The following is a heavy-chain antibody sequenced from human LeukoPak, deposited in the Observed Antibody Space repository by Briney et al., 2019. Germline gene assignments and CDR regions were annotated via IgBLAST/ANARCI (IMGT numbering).Heavy chain of an antibody. CDR3: AHVTIFTRPPTFDY. D-gene: IGHD3-9*01. V-gene: IGHV2-5*02. Sequence: SGPTLVNPTQTLTLTCTFSGFSLSTSGVGVGWIRQPPGKALEWLALIYWDDDKRYSPSLKSRLTITEDTSKNQVVLTMTNMDPVDTATYYCAHVTIFTRPPTFDYWGQGTLVTVSS. J-gene: IGHJ4*02. CDR2: IYWDDDK. CDR1: GFSLSTSGVG.